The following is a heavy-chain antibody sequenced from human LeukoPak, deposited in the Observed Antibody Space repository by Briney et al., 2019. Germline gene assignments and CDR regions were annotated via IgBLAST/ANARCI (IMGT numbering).Heavy chain of an antibody. CDR3: ARDRKSGSSYLFDY. D-gene: IGHD1-26*01. CDR2: IWYDGSNK. CDR1: GYTLTELS. J-gene: IGHJ4*02. V-gene: IGHV3-33*01. Sequence: SCKVSGYTLTELSMHWVRQAPGKGLEWVAVIWYDGSNKYYADSVKGRFTISRDNSKNTLYLQMNSLRAEDTAVYYCARDRKSGSSYLFDYWGQGTLVTVSS.